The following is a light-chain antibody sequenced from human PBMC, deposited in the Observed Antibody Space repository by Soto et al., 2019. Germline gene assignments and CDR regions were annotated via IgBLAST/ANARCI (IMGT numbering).Light chain of an antibody. J-gene: IGKJ5*01. CDR1: QSVSSN. V-gene: IGKV3-15*01. CDR3: QKYNNWPPFT. CDR2: GAS. Sequence: EIVIAPSPAALSVSPGGRTTPSFTASQSVSSNLAWYQQKPGQAPRLLIYGASTRATGIPARLSGSGSGTEFTLTISSLQSEDFAVYYCQKYNNWPPFTFGQGTRLEIK.